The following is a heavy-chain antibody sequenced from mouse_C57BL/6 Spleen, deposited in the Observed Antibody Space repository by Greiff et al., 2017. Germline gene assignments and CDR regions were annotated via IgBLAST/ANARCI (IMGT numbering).Heavy chain of an antibody. CDR3: ARGRTGNNFDY. D-gene: IGHD4-1*01. J-gene: IGHJ2*01. V-gene: IGHV1-52*01. CDR2: IDPSDSET. CDR1: GYTFTSYW. Sequence: QVQLQQPGAELVRPGSSVKLSCKASGYTFTSYWMHWVKQRPIQGLEWIGNIDPSDSETHYNQKFKDKATLTVDKSSSTAYMQRSSLTSEDSAVYYCARGRTGNNFDYWGQGTTLTVSS.